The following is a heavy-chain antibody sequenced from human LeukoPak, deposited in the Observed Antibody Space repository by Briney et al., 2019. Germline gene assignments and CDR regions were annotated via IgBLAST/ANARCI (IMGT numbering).Heavy chain of an antibody. Sequence: GSLRLSCVASRFTFSDYRMTWVRQAPGKGLEYVSAISSNGGSTYYANSVKGRFTISRDNSKNTLYLQMGSLRAEDMAVYYCAREGSYCSSASCLLDYWGQGTLVTVSS. J-gene: IGHJ4*02. CDR2: ISSNGGST. V-gene: IGHV3-64*01. CDR1: RFTFSDYR. D-gene: IGHD2-2*01. CDR3: AREGSYCSSASCLLDY.